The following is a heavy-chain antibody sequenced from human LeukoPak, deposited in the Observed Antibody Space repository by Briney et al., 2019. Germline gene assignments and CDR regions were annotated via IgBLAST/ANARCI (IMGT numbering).Heavy chain of an antibody. J-gene: IGHJ4*02. CDR2: ISSSGSTI. CDR1: GFTFSDYY. V-gene: IGHV3-11*01. D-gene: IGHD2-2*02. Sequence: GGSLRLSRAASGFTFSDYYMSWIRQAPGKGLEWVSYISSSGSTIYYADSVKGRFTISRDNAKNSLYLQMNSLRAEDTAVYYCARDHCSSTSCYIGYWGQGTLVTVSS. CDR3: ARDHCSSTSCYIGY.